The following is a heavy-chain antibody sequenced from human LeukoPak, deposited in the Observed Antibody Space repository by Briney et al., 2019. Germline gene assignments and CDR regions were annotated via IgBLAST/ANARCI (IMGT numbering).Heavy chain of an antibody. CDR2: MNPNSGNT. V-gene: IGHV1-8*01. J-gene: IGHJ4*02. CDR3: ARNIAASGDDDY. Sequence: ASVKVSCKASGNTFTSYDINWVRQATGQGLEWMGWMNPNSGNTGYAQKFQGRVTMTRNTSISTAYMELSSLRSEDTAVYYCARNIAASGDDDYWGQGTLVTVSS. D-gene: IGHD6-6*01. CDR1: GNTFTSYD.